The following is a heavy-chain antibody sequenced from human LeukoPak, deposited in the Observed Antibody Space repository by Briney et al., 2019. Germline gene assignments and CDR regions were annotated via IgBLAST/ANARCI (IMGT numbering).Heavy chain of an antibody. CDR3: AREEGYCSVTSCSAPFDY. V-gene: IGHV1-2*02. CDR2: INPNSGGT. D-gene: IGHD2-2*01. CDR1: GYTFTGYY. J-gene: IGHJ4*02. Sequence: ASVKVSCKASGYTFTGYYMHWVRQAPGQGLEWMGWINPNSGGTNYAQKFQGRVTMTRDTSISTAYMELGRLRSDDTAVYYCAREEGYCSVTSCSAPFDYWGQGTLVTVSS.